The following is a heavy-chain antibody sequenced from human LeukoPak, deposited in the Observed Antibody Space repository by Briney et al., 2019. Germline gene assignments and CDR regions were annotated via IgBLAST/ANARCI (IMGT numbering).Heavy chain of an antibody. D-gene: IGHD6-19*01. V-gene: IGHV3-11*01. CDR2: ISSSGSTI. Sequence: GGSLRLSCAASGFTFSDYYMSWIRQAPGKGLEWVSYISSSGSTIYYADSVKGRFTISRNNAKNSLYLQMNSLRAEDTAVYYCARDQDSGYSSGWYYFDYWGQGTLVTVSS. CDR3: ARDQDSGYSSGWYYFDY. CDR1: GFTFSDYY. J-gene: IGHJ4*02.